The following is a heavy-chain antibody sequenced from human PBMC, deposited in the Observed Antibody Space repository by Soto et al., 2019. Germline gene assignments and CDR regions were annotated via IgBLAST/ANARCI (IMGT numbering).Heavy chain of an antibody. J-gene: IGHJ6*02. D-gene: IGHD3-3*01. CDR3: ARGPRVTIFGVVTTRYYYYYGMDV. Sequence: PGGSLRLSCAASGFTFSSYGMHWVRQAPGKGLEWVAVIWYDGSNKYYADSVKGRFTISRDNSKNTLYLQMNSLRAEDTAVYYCARGPRVTIFGVVTTRYYYYYGMDVWGQGTTVTVSS. CDR1: GFTFSSYG. V-gene: IGHV3-33*01. CDR2: IWYDGSNK.